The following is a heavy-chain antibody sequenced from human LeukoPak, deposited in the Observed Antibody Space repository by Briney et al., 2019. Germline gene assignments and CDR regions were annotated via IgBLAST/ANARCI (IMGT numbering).Heavy chain of an antibody. CDR3: ARLVGASWFDS. CDR1: GDSVSTNSAT. J-gene: IGHJ5*01. V-gene: IGHV6-1*01. CDR2: TYYRSKWSN. D-gene: IGHD1-26*01. Sequence: SQTLSLSCAISGDSVSTNSATWTWLRQSPSRGLEWLGRTYYRSKWSNDYAVSMKSRITINPNTSKNQFSLQLNSVTPEDTAVYYCARLVGASWFDSWGQGTLVTVSS.